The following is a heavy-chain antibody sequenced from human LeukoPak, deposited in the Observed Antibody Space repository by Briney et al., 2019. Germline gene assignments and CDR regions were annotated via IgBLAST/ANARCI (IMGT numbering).Heavy chain of an antibody. Sequence: SATLSLTCTVSGGSISSNYWSGLRPPPGRGLEWIGNIYYSGSTKYNPSLKSRVTISIDTSKNQLSLKLRSVTAADTAVYYCARGGGPFDPWGQGTLVTVSS. CDR2: IYYSGST. CDR1: GGSISSNY. V-gene: IGHV4-59*01. CDR3: ARGGGPFDP. D-gene: IGHD3-16*01. J-gene: IGHJ5*02.